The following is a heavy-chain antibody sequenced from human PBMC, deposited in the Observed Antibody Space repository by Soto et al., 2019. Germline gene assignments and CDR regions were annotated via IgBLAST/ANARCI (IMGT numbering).Heavy chain of an antibody. J-gene: IGHJ4*02. CDR1: GGSFSGYY. CDR3: ARYPLHSNQAHYFDY. CDR2: INHSGST. V-gene: IGHV4-34*01. D-gene: IGHD4-4*01. Sequence: PSETLSLTCAVYGGSFSGYYWSWIRQPPGKGLEWIGGINHSGSTNYNPSLKSRVTISVDTSKNQFSLKLSSVTAADTAVYYCARYPLHSNQAHYFDYWGQGTLVTVSS.